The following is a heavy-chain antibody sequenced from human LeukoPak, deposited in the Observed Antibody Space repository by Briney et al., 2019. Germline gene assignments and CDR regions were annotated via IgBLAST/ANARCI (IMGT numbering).Heavy chain of an antibody. D-gene: IGHD3-9*01. V-gene: IGHV1-2*02. J-gene: IGHJ6*01. Sequence: ASVKVSCKASGYTFTGYYMHWVRQAPGQGLEWMGWINPDSGGTNYAQKFQGRVTMTRDTSISTAYMELSSLRSEDTAVYYCATERYYDILTGDYSYYYGMDVWGQGTTVTVSS. CDR2: INPDSGGT. CDR3: ATERYYDILTGDYSYYYGMDV. CDR1: GYTFTGYY.